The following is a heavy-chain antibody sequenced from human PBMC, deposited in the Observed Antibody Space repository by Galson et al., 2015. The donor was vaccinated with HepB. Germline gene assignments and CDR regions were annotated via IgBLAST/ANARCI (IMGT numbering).Heavy chain of an antibody. CDR3: ARGGKGYDILTAYLGY. CDR1: GFTFSRFW. D-gene: IGHD3-9*01. J-gene: IGHJ4*02. CDR2: TNEYGSNR. Sequence: SLRLSCAASGFTFSRFWMHWVRQAPGKGLVWVSRTNEYGSNRYYADSVKGRFTISRDNSKNTLYLQMNSLRAEDTAVYYCARGGKGYDILTAYLGYWGQGTLVTVSS. V-gene: IGHV3-74*01.